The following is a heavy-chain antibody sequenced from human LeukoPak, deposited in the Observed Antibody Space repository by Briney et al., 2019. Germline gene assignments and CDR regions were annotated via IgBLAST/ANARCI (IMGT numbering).Heavy chain of an antibody. CDR3: ARDRIVVVPAANYGMDV. D-gene: IGHD2-2*01. CDR2: ISAYNGNT. Sequence: ASVKVSCKASGYTFTSYGISWVRQPAGRVREWMGWISAYNGNTNYAQKLQGRVTMTTDTSTSTAYMELRSLRSDDTAVYYCARDRIVVVPAANYGMDVWGQGTTVTVSS. V-gene: IGHV1-18*01. J-gene: IGHJ6*02. CDR1: GYTFTSYG.